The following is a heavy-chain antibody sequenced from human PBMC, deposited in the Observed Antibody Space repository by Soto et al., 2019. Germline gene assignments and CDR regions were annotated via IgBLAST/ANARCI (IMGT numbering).Heavy chain of an antibody. CDR2: ISSSSSYI. Sequence: GGSLRLSCAASGFTFSDHSMNWVRQAPGKGLEWVSSISSSSSYIYYADSVKGRFTISRDNAKNSLYLQMNSLRAEDTAVYYCARDSYTSGSSHSGYWGQGTLVTVSS. CDR1: GFTFSDHS. CDR3: ARDSYTSGSSHSGY. V-gene: IGHV3-21*01. J-gene: IGHJ4*02. D-gene: IGHD1-26*01.